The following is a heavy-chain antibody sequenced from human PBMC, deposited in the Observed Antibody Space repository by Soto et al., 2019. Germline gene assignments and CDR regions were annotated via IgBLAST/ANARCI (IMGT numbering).Heavy chain of an antibody. J-gene: IGHJ4*02. CDR1: GFTFSSYS. V-gene: IGHV3-21*01. Sequence: GGSLRLSCAASGFTFSSYSMNWVRQAPGKGLEWVSSISSSSSYIYYADSVKGRFTISRDNAKNSLYLQMNSLRAEDTAVYYCARALLTKGRGYSLGYWGQGTLVTVSS. CDR2: ISSSSSYI. D-gene: IGHD3-22*01. CDR3: ARALLTKGRGYSLGY.